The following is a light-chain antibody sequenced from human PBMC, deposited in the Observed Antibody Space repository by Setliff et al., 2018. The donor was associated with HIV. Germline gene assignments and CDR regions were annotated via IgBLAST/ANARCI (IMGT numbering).Light chain of an antibody. Sequence: QSALTQPASVSGSPGQSITISCTGTSSDVGGYDYVSWFQQHPDRAPKLLIYDINKRPSRVSGRFSGSKSGNTASLTISGLQTEDEADYYCCSYTSSLTYVFGTGTKVTVL. CDR2: DIN. CDR1: SSDVGGYDY. J-gene: IGLJ1*01. V-gene: IGLV2-14*01. CDR3: CSYTSSLTYV.